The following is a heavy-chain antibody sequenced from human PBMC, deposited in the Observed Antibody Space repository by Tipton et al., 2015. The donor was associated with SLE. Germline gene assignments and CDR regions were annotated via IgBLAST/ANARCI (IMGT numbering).Heavy chain of an antibody. V-gene: IGHV1-46*01. CDR1: GYTFTGYY. J-gene: IGHJ3*02. CDR2: INPSGGST. Sequence: QSGPEVKKPGASVKVSCKASGYTFTGYYMHWVRQAPGQGLEWMGIINPSGGSTSYAQKFQGRVTMTTDTSTSTAYMELRSLRSDDASVYYCARGGGEAAAVTGAFDIWGQGTMVPVSS. D-gene: IGHD6-13*01. CDR3: ARGGGEAAAVTGAFDI.